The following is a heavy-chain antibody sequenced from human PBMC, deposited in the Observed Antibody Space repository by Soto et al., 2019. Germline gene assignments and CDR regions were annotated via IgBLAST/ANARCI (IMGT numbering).Heavy chain of an antibody. CDR1: GYTFTSYG. D-gene: IGHD3-22*01. CDR3: ARIEGYYYDSSGSNWFDP. Sequence: ASVKVSCKASGYTFTSYGISWVRQAPGQGLEWMGWISAYNGNTNYAQKLQGRVTMTTDTSTSTAYMELRSLRSDDTAVYYCARIEGYYYDSSGSNWFDPWGQGTLVTVSS. CDR2: ISAYNGNT. V-gene: IGHV1-18*01. J-gene: IGHJ5*02.